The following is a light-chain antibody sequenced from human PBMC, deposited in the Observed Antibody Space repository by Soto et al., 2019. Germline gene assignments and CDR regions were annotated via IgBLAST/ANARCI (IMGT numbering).Light chain of an antibody. Sequence: DIQMTQSPATLSASVGDRVTITCRARQSISSWLAWYQQKPGKAPKLLIYDASSLESGVPSRFSGSGSGIEFTLTISSLQPDDFATYYCQQYNSYSWTFGQGTKVDIK. CDR1: QSISSW. CDR2: DAS. J-gene: IGKJ1*01. V-gene: IGKV1-5*01. CDR3: QQYNSYSWT.